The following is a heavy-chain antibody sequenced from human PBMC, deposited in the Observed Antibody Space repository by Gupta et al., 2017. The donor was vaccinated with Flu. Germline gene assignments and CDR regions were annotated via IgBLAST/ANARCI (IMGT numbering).Heavy chain of an antibody. Sequence: EVQLVESGGGLVKPGGPLRLSCEASGFSFSYAYMNWVRQAQGKGLEWVGRLKSETDGGTADYAAPVKGRFTISRDDSKNTLWLQMNSLRTEDTAVYYCTTDSSGGITFDIWGQGTPVTVSA. J-gene: IGHJ3*02. CDR2: LKSETDGGTA. CDR3: TTDSSGGITFDI. CDR1: GFSFSYAY. D-gene: IGHD3-10*01. V-gene: IGHV3-15*01.